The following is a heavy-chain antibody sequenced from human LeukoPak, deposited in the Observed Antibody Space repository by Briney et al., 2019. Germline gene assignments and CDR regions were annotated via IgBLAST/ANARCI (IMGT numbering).Heavy chain of an antibody. D-gene: IGHD5-24*01. CDR1: GYTFTSYG. CDR3: ARENKEMATKGKGYFQH. V-gene: IGHV1-18*01. J-gene: IGHJ1*01. Sequence: ASVKVSCKASGYTFTSYGISWVRQAPGQGLEWMGWISAYNGNTNYAQKLQGRVTMTTDTSTSTAYMELRSLRSDDTAVYYCARENKEMATKGKGYFQHWGQGTLVTVSS. CDR2: ISAYNGNT.